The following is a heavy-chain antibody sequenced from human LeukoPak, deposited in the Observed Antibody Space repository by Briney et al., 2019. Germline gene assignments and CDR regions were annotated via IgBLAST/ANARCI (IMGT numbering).Heavy chain of an antibody. Sequence: ASVKVSCKASEYTFSDYYIQWVRQAPGQGLEWMGWIYPNTGGTEYAQKFRGRVTMTTDTSTNTAHMEPSRLTSDDTAVYYRASGFERGMELSFPYWGQGTPVTVSS. CDR1: EYTFSDYY. CDR3: ASGFERGMELSFPY. J-gene: IGHJ4*02. CDR2: IYPNTGGT. V-gene: IGHV1-2*02. D-gene: IGHD3-16*02.